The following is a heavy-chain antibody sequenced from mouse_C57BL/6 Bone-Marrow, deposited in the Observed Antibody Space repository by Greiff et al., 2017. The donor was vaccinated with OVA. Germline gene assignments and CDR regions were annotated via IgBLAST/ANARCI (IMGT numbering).Heavy chain of an antibody. D-gene: IGHD2-10*01. CDR1: GYTFTSYG. CDR3: ARSPLLFWYFDV. V-gene: IGHV1-81*01. CDR2: IYPRSGNT. J-gene: IGHJ1*03. Sequence: QVQLQQSGAELARPGASVKLSCKASGYTFTSYGISWVKQRTGQGLEWIGEIYPRSGNTYYNEKFKGKATLTADKSSSTAYMELRSLTSEDSAVYFCARSPLLFWYFDVWGTGTTVTVSS.